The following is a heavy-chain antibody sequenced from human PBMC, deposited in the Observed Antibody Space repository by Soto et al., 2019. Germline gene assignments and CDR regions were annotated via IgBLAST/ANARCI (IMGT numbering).Heavy chain of an antibody. V-gene: IGHV3-23*01. CDR2: ISGSGGST. D-gene: IGHD3-22*01. Sequence: AGGSLRLSCAASGVNFRSYCMSWVRQAPGKGLEWVSAISGSGGSTYYADSVKGRFTISRDNSKNTLYLQMNSLRAEDTAVYYCARLPWITMIVVVNPHYLDYWGQGTLVTVSS. CDR3: ARLPWITMIVVVNPHYLDY. J-gene: IGHJ4*02. CDR1: GVNFRSYC.